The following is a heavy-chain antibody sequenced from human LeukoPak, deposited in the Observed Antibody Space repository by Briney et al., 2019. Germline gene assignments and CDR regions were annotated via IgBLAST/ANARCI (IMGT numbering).Heavy chain of an antibody. D-gene: IGHD1-26*01. Sequence: ASVKVSCKSSGYIFTGYYMHWVRQAPGHGLEWMGWINPNSGGTNYAQKFQGRVTMTRDTSIRTAYMELSRLRSDDTAVYYCAAPLGATEAFDYWGQGTLVTVSS. V-gene: IGHV1-2*02. J-gene: IGHJ4*02. CDR2: INPNSGGT. CDR1: GYIFTGYY. CDR3: AAPLGATEAFDY.